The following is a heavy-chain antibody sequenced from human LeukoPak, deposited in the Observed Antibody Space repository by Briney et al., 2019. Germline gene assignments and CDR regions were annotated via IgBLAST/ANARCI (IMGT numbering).Heavy chain of an antibody. CDR1: GFTVSNNY. V-gene: IGHV3-66*01. J-gene: IGHJ4*02. Sequence: GGSLRLSCAASGFTVSNNYMSWVRQAPGKGLEWVSVIYSGGSTYSADSVKGRFTISRDNSKNTLYLQMNSLRAEDTAVYYCAGGDYYDSSGYQSCFDYWGQGTLVTVSS. D-gene: IGHD3-22*01. CDR3: AGGDYYDSSGYQSCFDY. CDR2: IYSGGST.